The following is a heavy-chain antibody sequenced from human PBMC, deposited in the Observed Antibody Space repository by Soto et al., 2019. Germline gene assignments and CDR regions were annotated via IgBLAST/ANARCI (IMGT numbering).Heavy chain of an antibody. J-gene: IGHJ4*02. CDR1: GYTFTTYG. V-gene: IGHV1-18*01. Sequence: QVQLVQSGVEVEKPGASVKVSCKASGYTFTTYGISWVRQAPGQGLEWMGWISAYSGDTNYAQKFQGRVTMTTDTTTSTAYIHLRTPTSDDTAVYYCASDVPAMITGGPEYWGLGTLVTVSS. CDR3: ASDVPAMITGGPEY. D-gene: IGHD3-16*01. CDR2: ISAYSGDT.